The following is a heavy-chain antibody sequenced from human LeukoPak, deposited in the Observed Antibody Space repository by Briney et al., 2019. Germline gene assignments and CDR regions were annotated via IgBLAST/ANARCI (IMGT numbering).Heavy chain of an antibody. CDR1: GGSISSGGYS. J-gene: IGHJ6*02. CDR3: ARGDVVVPAAPPVGGRIRPYYYGMDV. D-gene: IGHD2-2*01. CDR2: IYHSGST. V-gene: IGHV4-30-2*01. Sequence: SETLSLTCAVSGGSISSGGYSWSWIRQPPGKGLEWIGYIYHSGSTYYNPSLKSRVTISVDRSKNQFSLKLSSVTAADTAVYYCARGDVVVPAAPPVGGRIRPYYYGMDVWGQGTTVTVSS.